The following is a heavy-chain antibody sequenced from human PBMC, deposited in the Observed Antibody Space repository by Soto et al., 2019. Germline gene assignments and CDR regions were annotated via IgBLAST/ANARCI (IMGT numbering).Heavy chain of an antibody. CDR3: ARDGSTVTTYYGLDV. J-gene: IGHJ6*02. CDR1: GYTFTSHA. Sequence: QVQLVQSGADVKKPGASVKVSCKASGYTFTSHAIHWVRQAPGQRPEWMGWINAGKGNTKYSQKFQGRVTVTRDTSASKVYMELSSLRSEDTAVYYCARDGSTVTTYYGLDVWGQGTTVTVSS. CDR2: INAGKGNT. D-gene: IGHD4-17*01. V-gene: IGHV1-3*01.